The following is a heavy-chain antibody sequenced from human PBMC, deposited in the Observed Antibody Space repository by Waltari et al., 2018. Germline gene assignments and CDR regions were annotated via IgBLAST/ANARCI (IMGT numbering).Heavy chain of an antibody. D-gene: IGHD2-2*01. CDR3: ARARGAYCSSTSCPFDY. CDR1: GFTFSSYA. Sequence: QVQLVESGGGVVQPGRSLRLSCAASGFTFSSYAMHWVRQAPGKGLECVAVISYDGSNKYYADSVKGRFTISRDNSKNTLYLQMNGLRAEDTAVYYCARARGAYCSSTSCPFDYWGQGTLVTVSS. CDR2: ISYDGSNK. V-gene: IGHV3-30-3*01. J-gene: IGHJ4*02.